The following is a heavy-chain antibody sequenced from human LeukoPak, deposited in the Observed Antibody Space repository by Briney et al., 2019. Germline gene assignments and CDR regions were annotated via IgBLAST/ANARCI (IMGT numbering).Heavy chain of an antibody. Sequence: GGSLRLSCEASGFSFDDYGMSWVRQAPGKGLEWVSSINWNGDDTSYAVSVKGRFTISRDNAQKSLYLQMDSLRAEDTAFYFCARDGEIVGARFDYWGQGTLVTVSS. CDR1: GFSFDDYG. V-gene: IGHV3-20*04. CDR3: ARDGEIVGARFDY. J-gene: IGHJ4*02. CDR2: INWNGDDT. D-gene: IGHD1-26*01.